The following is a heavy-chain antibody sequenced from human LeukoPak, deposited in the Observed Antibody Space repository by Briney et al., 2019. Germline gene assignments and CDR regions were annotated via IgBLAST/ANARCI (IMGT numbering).Heavy chain of an antibody. Sequence: SVKVSCKASGGTFSSYAISRVRQAPGQGLEWMGGIIPIFGTANYAQKFQGRVTITADESTSTAYMELSSLRSEDTAVYYCARSIPAGGYSYGPFDYWGQGTLVTVSS. V-gene: IGHV1-69*13. CDR1: GGTFSSYA. CDR3: ARSIPAGGYSYGPFDY. CDR2: IIPIFGTA. D-gene: IGHD5-18*01. J-gene: IGHJ4*02.